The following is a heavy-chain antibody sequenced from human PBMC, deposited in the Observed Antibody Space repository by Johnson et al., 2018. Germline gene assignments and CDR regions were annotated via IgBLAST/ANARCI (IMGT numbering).Heavy chain of an antibody. CDR3: ARAYGSGRSCPLYYCMDV. Sequence: QVQLVQSGGGVVQPGRSLRLSCEASGFTFNSSGIHWVRPAPGKGLEWVAVISYDGSNKYYADSVKGRFTISRDNSKHTLYLQMNSLRAEDTAVYYCARAYGSGRSCPLYYCMDVWGQGTTVTVSS. D-gene: IGHD2-15*01. CDR1: GFTFNSSG. V-gene: IGHV3-30*03. CDR2: ISYDGSNK. J-gene: IGHJ6*02.